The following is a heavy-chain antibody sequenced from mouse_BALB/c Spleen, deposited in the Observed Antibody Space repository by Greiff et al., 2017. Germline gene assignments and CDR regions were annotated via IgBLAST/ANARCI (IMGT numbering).Heavy chain of an antibody. J-gene: IGHJ3*01. CDR1: GFTFSSYA. CDR3: ARGGDYYGRKGFAY. CDR2: ISSGGST. V-gene: IGHV5-6-5*01. Sequence: EVKLMESGGGLVKPGGSLKLSCAASGFTFSSYAMSWVRQTPEKRLEWVASISSGGSTYYPDSVKGRFTISRDNARNILYLQMSSLRSEDTAMYYCARGGDYYGRKGFAYWGQGTLVTVSA. D-gene: IGHD1-1*01.